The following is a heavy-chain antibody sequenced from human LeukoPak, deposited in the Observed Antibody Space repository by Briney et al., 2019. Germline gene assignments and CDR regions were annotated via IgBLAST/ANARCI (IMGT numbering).Heavy chain of an antibody. CDR1: GFTSSSHN. CDR2: ISTDGSYI. V-gene: IGHV3-21*01. D-gene: IGHD1-1*01. J-gene: IGHJ3*02. Sequence: GGSLRLSCAASGFTSSSHNMNWVRQAPMKGLEWVSSISTDGSYIYYADSVQGRFTISRDNAKNSLYLQMNSLTAEDTAVYYCARKMKTGDRVGTFDIWRQGTMVSVSS. CDR3: ARKMKTGDRVGTFDI.